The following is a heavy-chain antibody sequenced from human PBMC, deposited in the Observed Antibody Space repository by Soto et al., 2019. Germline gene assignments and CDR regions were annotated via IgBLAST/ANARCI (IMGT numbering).Heavy chain of an antibody. Sequence: QVQLQESGPGLVKPSETLSLTCTVSGASIKSYCWNWMRQFPGKGLEWIGNMYYSGTTNYNPSLQSRVTLSGDTSKNQFSLKLTSVTAADTAVYYCAAAYDYWGQGTLVTVSS. CDR1: GASIKSYC. CDR2: MYYSGTT. D-gene: IGHD2-15*01. J-gene: IGHJ4*02. CDR3: AAAYDY. V-gene: IGHV4-59*01.